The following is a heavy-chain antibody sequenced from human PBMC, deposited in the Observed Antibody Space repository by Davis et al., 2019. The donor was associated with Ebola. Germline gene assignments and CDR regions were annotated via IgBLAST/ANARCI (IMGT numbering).Heavy chain of an antibody. CDR2: INPHNNNT. D-gene: IGHD4-23*01. V-gene: IGHV1-18*04. CDR1: GYTFTNFG. Sequence: ASVKVSCKAPGYTFTNFGITWVRQAPGQGLEWMGWINPHNNNTNYAQNVQGRVTMTTDTSTSTVYMELSSLRSEDTAVYYCARPLTTVVTPIGYWGQGTLVTVSS. CDR3: ARPLTTVVTPIGY. J-gene: IGHJ4*02.